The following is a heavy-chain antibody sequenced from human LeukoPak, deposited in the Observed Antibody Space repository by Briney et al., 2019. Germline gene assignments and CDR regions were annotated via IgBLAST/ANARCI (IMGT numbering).Heavy chain of an antibody. D-gene: IGHD3-22*01. CDR3: ARDYYDSSGYGNY. CDR1: GGSISSYY. Sequence: SETLPLTCTVSGGSISSYYWSWIRQPPGKGLEWIGYIYYSGSTNYNPSLKSRVTISVDTSKNQFSLKLSSVTAADTAVYYCARDYYDSSGYGNYWGQGTLVTVSS. J-gene: IGHJ4*02. V-gene: IGHV4-59*12. CDR2: IYYSGST.